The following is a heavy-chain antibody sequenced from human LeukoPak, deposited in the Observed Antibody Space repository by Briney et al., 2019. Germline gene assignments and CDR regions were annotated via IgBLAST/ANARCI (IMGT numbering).Heavy chain of an antibody. CDR2: VYQGGST. D-gene: IGHD6-6*01. CDR1: GGSINTRSYY. CDR3: ARDRHYMDV. J-gene: IGHJ6*03. V-gene: IGHV4-39*07. Sequence: NPSETLSLTCTVSGGSINTRSYYWGWIRQAPGKGLEWIGNVYQGGSTSYNPSLKSRVTISIDPSKNQFSLKLSSVTAADTAVYYCARDRHYMDVWGTGTTVTVSS.